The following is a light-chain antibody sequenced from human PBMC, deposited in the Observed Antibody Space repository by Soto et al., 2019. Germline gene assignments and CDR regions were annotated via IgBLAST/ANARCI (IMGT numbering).Light chain of an antibody. CDR1: NSDVGGYNY. Sequence: QSALTQPPSASGSPGQSVTISCTGINSDVGGYNYVSWYQQHPGRAPKLMIYEVSKRPSGVPDRFSDSKSGNTASLTVSGLQAEDEADYYCSSYAGSNNLGFGGGTKLTVL. CDR3: SSYAGSNNLG. J-gene: IGLJ3*02. CDR2: EVS. V-gene: IGLV2-8*01.